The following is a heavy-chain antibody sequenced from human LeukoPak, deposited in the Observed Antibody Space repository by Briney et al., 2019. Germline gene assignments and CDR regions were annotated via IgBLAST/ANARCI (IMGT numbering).Heavy chain of an antibody. J-gene: IGHJ6*02. V-gene: IGHV3-23*01. CDR2: ISGSGGST. CDR3: AKDLYYSGPTWEAYYYGMDV. CDR1: GFTFSSYA. Sequence: GGSLRLSCAASGFTFSSYAMSWVRQAPGKGLEWVSAISGSGGSTYYADSVKGRFTISRDNSKNTLYLQMNSLRAEDTAVYYCAKDLYYSGPTWEAYYYGMDVWGQGTTVTVSS. D-gene: IGHD3-10*01.